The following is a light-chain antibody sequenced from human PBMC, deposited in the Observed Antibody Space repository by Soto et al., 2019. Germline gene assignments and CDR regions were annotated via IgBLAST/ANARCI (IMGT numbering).Light chain of an antibody. CDR2: DAS. Sequence: EIVLTQSPATLSLSPGERATLSCRASQSVSSSLAWYQQKPGQAPRLLIYDASNRATGIPARFSGSGSGTDFTLTISRLEPEEFAVYYCQQRFSWPLTFGGGSKVEIK. CDR3: QQRFSWPLT. J-gene: IGKJ4*01. V-gene: IGKV3-11*01. CDR1: QSVSSS.